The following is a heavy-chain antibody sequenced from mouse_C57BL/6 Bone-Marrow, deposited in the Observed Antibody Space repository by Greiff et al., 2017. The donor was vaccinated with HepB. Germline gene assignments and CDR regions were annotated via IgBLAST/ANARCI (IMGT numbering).Heavy chain of an antibody. D-gene: IGHD1-1*01. CDR1: TFSDYY. Sequence: EVKLQESEGGLVQPGSSMKLTFSDYYMAWVRQVPEKGLEWVANINYDGSSTYYLDSLKSRFIISRDNAKNILYLQMSSLKSEDTATYYCARDGTTVVATEHWYFDVWGTGTTVTVSS. J-gene: IGHJ1*03. V-gene: IGHV5-16*01. CDR3: ARDGTTVVATEHWYFDV. CDR2: INYDGSST.